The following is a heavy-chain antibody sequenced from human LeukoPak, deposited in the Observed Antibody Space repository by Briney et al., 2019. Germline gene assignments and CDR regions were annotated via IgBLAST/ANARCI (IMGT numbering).Heavy chain of an antibody. CDR2: IYYSGST. CDR3: ARLAASSSSWYWFDL. CDR1: GGSISSSSYY. D-gene: IGHD6-13*01. J-gene: IGHJ5*02. V-gene: IGHV4-39*01. Sequence: NPSETLSFTCTVSGGSISSSSYYWGWLRQPPGKGLGWIGSIYYSGSTYYNPSLKSRVTISVDTSKNQFSVMLSSVTAADTVVYYCARLAASSSSWYWFDLWGQGTLVTVSS.